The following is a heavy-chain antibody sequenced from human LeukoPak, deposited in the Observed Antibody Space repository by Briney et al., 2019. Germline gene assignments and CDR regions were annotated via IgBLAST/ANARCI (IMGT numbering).Heavy chain of an antibody. D-gene: IGHD2-2*02. CDR1: GYAFTSYG. Sequence: ASVKVSFTASGYAFTSYGISWVRQAPGQGLEWMGWSSAYNGDTQYAQKFQGRVTMTTDTSTTTAYMELTSLRSDDTAMYYCARVGYCTSVTCYTSGWFDPWGQGALVTVSS. V-gene: IGHV1-18*01. CDR3: ARVGYCTSVTCYTSGWFDP. CDR2: SSAYNGDT. J-gene: IGHJ5*02.